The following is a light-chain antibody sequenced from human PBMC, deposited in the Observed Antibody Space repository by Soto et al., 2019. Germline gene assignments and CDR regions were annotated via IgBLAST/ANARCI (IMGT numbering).Light chain of an antibody. CDR3: QQRSNRPPAIT. J-gene: IGKJ5*01. V-gene: IGKV3-11*01. CDR2: YAS. Sequence: EIVITQAPATLSVSPGERATLSCRSSESVSSNLACYQQKPGQAPRLLIYYASNSSTGIPARVSGSGSVTDFTLTIISLEPEDVSVYYCQQRSNRPPAITFGQGTRLEIK. CDR1: ESVSSN.